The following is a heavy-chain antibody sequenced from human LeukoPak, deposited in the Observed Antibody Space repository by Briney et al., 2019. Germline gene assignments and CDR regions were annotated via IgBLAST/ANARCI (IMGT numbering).Heavy chain of an antibody. CDR3: ARALLWFGEYPNDY. Sequence: GGSLRLSCAASGFTFSDYYMSWVRQAPGKGLEWVSVIYSGGSTYYADSVKGRFTISRDNSKNTLYLQMNSLRAEDTAVYYCARALLWFGEYPNDYWGQGTLVTVSS. CDR1: GFTFSDYY. CDR2: IYSGGST. V-gene: IGHV3-66*01. J-gene: IGHJ4*02. D-gene: IGHD3-10*01.